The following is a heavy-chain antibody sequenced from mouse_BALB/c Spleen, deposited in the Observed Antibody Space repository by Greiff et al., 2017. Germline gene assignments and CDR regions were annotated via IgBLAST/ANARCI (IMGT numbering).Heavy chain of an antibody. CDR3: AKGITTAWFAY. D-gene: IGHD2-4*01. J-gene: IGHJ3*01. CDR1: GYTFTDYV. CDR2: IYPGSGST. V-gene: IGHV1-77*01. Sequence: VQLQQSGPELVKPGASVKMSCKASGYTFTDYVISWVKQRTGQGLEWIGEIYPGSGSTYYNEKFKGKATLTADKSSNTAYMQLSSLTSEDSAVYFCAKGITTAWFAYWGQGTLVTVSA.